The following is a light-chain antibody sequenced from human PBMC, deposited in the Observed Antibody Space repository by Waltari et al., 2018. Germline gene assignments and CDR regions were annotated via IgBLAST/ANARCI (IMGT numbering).Light chain of an antibody. CDR1: QSVLYNSDNKNY. V-gene: IGKV4-1*01. CDR3: QQYYSIPFT. J-gene: IGKJ3*01. Sequence: DIVMTQSPDSLAVSLGERAPINCKSSQSVLYNSDNKNYLAWYQQKPGHPPKLLIYWASTRESGVPDRFSGSGSGTDFTLTISSLQAEDVALYYCQQYYSIPFTFGPGTKLDIK. CDR2: WAS.